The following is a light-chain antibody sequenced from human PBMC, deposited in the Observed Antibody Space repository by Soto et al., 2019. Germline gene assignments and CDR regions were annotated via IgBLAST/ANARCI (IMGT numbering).Light chain of an antibody. J-gene: IGLJ3*02. CDR3: SSYAGSNNLGV. Sequence: QSALTQPPSASGSRGQSVTISCTGTSSDVGGYNYVSWYQQHPGKAPKLMIYEVSKWPSGVPDRFSGSKSGNTASLTVSGLQPEDEADYYCSSYAGSNNLGVFGGGTKLTFL. CDR1: SSDVGGYNY. V-gene: IGLV2-8*01. CDR2: EVS.